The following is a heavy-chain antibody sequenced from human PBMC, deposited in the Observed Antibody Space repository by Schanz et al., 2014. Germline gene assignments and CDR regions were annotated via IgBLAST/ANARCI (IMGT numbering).Heavy chain of an antibody. J-gene: IGHJ4*02. V-gene: IGHV3-33*06. CDR1: GFTFSRSG. D-gene: IGHD2-15*01. CDR2: IWFDGSNK. Sequence: QVQLVESGGGLVQPGRSLRLSCAASGFTFSRSGMHWVRQAPGKGLEWVAIIWFDGSNKYYADSVKGRFTISRDNSDNTLFLQINSLRAEDTAVYYCAKVREWWPYYFDYWGQGTLVTVSS. CDR3: AKVREWWPYYFDY.